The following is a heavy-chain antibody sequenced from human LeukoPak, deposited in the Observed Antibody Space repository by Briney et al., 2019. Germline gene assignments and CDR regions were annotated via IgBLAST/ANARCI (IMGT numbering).Heavy chain of an antibody. J-gene: IGHJ4*02. D-gene: IGHD3-10*01. V-gene: IGHV1-2*02. CDR2: INPNSGGT. CDR3: ARGPFSLWFGELFSKYYFDY. Sequence: ASVKVSCKASGYTFTGYYMHWVRQAPGQGLEWMGWINPNSGGTNYAQKFQGRVTMTRDTSISTAYMELSRLRSDDTAVYYCARGPFSLWFGELFSKYYFDYWGQGTLVTVSS. CDR1: GYTFTGYY.